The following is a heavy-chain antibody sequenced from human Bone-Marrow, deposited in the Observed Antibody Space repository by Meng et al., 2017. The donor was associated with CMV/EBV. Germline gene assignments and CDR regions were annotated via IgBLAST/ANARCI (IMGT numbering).Heavy chain of an antibody. CDR2: IYYSGRT. Sequence: GSLRLSCTVSGGSVSSGSYYWSWIRQPPGKGLEWIGYIYYSGRTYYNPSLKSRVTILVDTSKNQVSLKLSSVTAADTAVYYCARRPHQGVVMPQFDPWGQGTLVTVSS. J-gene: IGHJ5*02. D-gene: IGHD3-3*01. CDR3: ARRPHQGVVMPQFDP. CDR1: GGSVSSGSYY. V-gene: IGHV4-61*01.